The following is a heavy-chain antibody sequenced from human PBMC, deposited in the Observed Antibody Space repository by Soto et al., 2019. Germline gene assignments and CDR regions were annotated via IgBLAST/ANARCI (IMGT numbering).Heavy chain of an antibody. CDR1: GGSISSGGYY. Sequence: QVQLQESGPGLVKPSQTLSLTCTVSGGSISSGGYYWSWIRQHPGKGLEWIGYIYYSGSTYYHPSLKSRVTIPVDTSKNQFALKLSSVTAADTAVYYCARGSRAEDAFDIWGQGTMVTVSS. J-gene: IGHJ3*02. CDR3: ARGSRAEDAFDI. CDR2: IYYSGST. V-gene: IGHV4-31*03.